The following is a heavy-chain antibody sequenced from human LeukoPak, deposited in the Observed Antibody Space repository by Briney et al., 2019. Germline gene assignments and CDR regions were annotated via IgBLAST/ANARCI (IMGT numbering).Heavy chain of an antibody. Sequence: GRSLRLSCAASGFTFSSYAMHWVRQAPGKGLEWVSVIYADFDNTDYAYSVKGRFTISRDNSKNTLYLHMNSLRVEDTATYFCARALNRHIGAFEYWGQGALVTVSS. V-gene: IGHV3-30*14. CDR3: ARALNRHIGAFEY. CDR1: GFTFSSYA. D-gene: IGHD4/OR15-4a*01. CDR2: IYADFDNT. J-gene: IGHJ4*02.